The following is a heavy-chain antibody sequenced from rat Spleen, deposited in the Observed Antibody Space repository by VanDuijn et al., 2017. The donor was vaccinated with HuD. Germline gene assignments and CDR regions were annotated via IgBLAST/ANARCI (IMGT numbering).Heavy chain of an antibody. J-gene: IGHJ2*01. V-gene: IGHV2S12*01. CDR1: GFSLTSNG. CDR3: ARVGYSSYVRYFDY. D-gene: IGHD1-2*01. CDR2: ISTGGNT. Sequence: QVQLKESGPGLVQPSQTLSLTCTVSGFSLTSNGVSWVRQPPGEGLEWIAAISTGGNTYYNSALSSRLSISRDTSKSQVFLKRNSLQTEDTATYYCARVGYSSYVRYFDYWGQGVMVTVSS.